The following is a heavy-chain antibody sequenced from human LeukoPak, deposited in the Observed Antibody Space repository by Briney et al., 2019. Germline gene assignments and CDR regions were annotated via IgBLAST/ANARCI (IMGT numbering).Heavy chain of an antibody. J-gene: IGHJ3*02. CDR3: AKDLLWFGEHGAFDI. D-gene: IGHD3-10*01. CDR1: GFTFSHYG. Sequence: GGSQRLSCAASGFTFSHYGMNWVRQPPGKGLEWVAVISYDGSNKNYANSVKGRFTISRDNSKNTLYLQMNSLRAEDTAVYYCAKDLLWFGEHGAFDIWGQGTMVTVSS. V-gene: IGHV3-30*18. CDR2: ISYDGSNK.